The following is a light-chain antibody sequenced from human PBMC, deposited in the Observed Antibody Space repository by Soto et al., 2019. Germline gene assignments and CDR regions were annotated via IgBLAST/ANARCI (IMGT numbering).Light chain of an antibody. V-gene: IGKV1-6*01. CDR2: AAS. CDR1: QGIRND. J-gene: IGKJ4*01. CDR3: PQYDNSPLT. Sequence: AIQMTQSPSSLSASVGDRVTITCRASQGIRNDLGWYQQKPGKAPKLLIDAASTLQSGVPSRFSGSGSGTDVTLTISLLQTEDFANSYGPQYDNSPLTCGGQTNVEIK.